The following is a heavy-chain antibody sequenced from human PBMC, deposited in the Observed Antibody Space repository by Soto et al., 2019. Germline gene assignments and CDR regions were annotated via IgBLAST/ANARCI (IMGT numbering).Heavy chain of an antibody. D-gene: IGHD5-12*01. V-gene: IGHV1-2*04. Sequence: GASVKVSCKASGYTFTGYYMHWVRQAPGQGLEWMGWINPNSGGTNYAQKFQGWVTMTRDTSISTAYMELSRLRSDDTAVYYCPRDLGEMATIWSRPRTRHYYGMDVWCQGPTVTVS. CDR3: PRDLGEMATIWSRPRTRHYYGMDV. CDR1: GYTFTGYY. J-gene: IGHJ6*02. CDR2: INPNSGGT.